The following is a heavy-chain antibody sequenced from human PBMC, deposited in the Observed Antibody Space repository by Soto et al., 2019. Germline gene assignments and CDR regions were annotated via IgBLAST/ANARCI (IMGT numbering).Heavy chain of an antibody. Sequence: QVQLVQSGAEVKKPGSSVKVSCKASGGTFSSYAISWVRQAPGQGLEWMGGIIPLFGTANYAQKFQGRVTITADESTSTAYMELSSLRSEDTAVYYCARMTADTVATNPSDYWGQGTLVTVSS. J-gene: IGHJ4*02. CDR3: ARMTADTVATNPSDY. D-gene: IGHD5-12*01. CDR1: GGTFSSYA. CDR2: IIPLFGTA. V-gene: IGHV1-69*12.